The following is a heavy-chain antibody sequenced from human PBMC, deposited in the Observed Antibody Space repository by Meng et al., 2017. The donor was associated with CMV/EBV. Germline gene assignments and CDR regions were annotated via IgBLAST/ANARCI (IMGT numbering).Heavy chain of an antibody. CDR2: ISGSGGST. Sequence: GESLKISCAASGFTFSSYAMSWVRQAPGKGLEWVSAISGSGGSTYYADSVKGRFTISRDNSKNTLYLQMNSLRAADTAVYYCAKPTYCGGDCYWALFDYWGQGTLVTVSS. D-gene: IGHD2-21*01. J-gene: IGHJ4*02. CDR1: GFTFSSYA. CDR3: AKPTYCGGDCYWALFDY. V-gene: IGHV3-23*01.